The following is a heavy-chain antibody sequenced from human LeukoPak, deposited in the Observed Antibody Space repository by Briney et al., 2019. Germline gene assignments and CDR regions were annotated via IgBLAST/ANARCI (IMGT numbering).Heavy chain of an antibody. CDR1: GFTFSSYA. CDR2: ISGSGGST. D-gene: IGHD2-2*01. Sequence: GGSLRLYCAASGFTFSSYAMSWVRQAPGKGLEWVSAISGSGGSTYYADSVKGRFTISRDNSKNTLYLQMNSLRAEDTAVYYCAKDRQYQPYYFDYWGQGTLVTVSS. J-gene: IGHJ4*02. V-gene: IGHV3-23*01. CDR3: AKDRQYQPYYFDY.